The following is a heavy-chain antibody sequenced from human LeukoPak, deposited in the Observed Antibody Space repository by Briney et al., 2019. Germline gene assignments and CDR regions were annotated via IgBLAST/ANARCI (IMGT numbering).Heavy chain of an antibody. J-gene: IGHJ4*02. CDR2: ISYDGSNK. CDR1: GFTFSSYA. V-gene: IGHV3-30-3*01. Sequence: GGSLRLSCAASGFTFSSYAMHWVRQAPGKGLEWVAVISYDGSNKYYADSVKGRFTISRDNSKNTLYLQMNSLRAEDTAVYYCARDIGPWFGESYGPCEDWGQGTLVTVSS. D-gene: IGHD3-10*01. CDR3: ARDIGPWFGESYGPCED.